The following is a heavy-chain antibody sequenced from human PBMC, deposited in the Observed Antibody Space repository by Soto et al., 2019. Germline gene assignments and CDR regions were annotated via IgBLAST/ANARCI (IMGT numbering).Heavy chain of an antibody. Sequence: ASVKVSCKTSGYFFTSHYIHWVRLAPGRGLEWMGRINPNNGDTNSPQKFQGRVTMTSDTSISTAYMEMSGLRSDDTALYYCAREVPYGGGSFSLGLWGQGTLVPAPQ. CDR1: GYFFTSHY. CDR2: INPNNGDT. CDR3: AREVPYGGGSFSLGL. D-gene: IGHD3-10*01. J-gene: IGHJ4*02. V-gene: IGHV1-2*06.